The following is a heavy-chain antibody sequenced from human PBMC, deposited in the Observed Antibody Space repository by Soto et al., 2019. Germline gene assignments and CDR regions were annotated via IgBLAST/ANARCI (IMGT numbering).Heavy chain of an antibody. CDR3: ARRTVGATDFDY. D-gene: IGHD1-26*01. V-gene: IGHV1-18*01. J-gene: IGHJ4*02. Sequence: ASVKVSCKASGYTFTSYGISWVRQAPGQGLEWMGWISAYTGNTNYAQKLQGRITMTTDTSTSTAYMELRSLRSDYTAVYYGARRTVGATDFDYWGQGTLVTVSS. CDR1: GYTFTSYG. CDR2: ISAYTGNT.